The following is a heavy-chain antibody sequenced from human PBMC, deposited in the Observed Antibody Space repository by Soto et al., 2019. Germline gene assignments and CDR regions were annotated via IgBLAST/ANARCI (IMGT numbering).Heavy chain of an antibody. CDR3: ARYSVVVVPAAMDDAFDI. V-gene: IGHV1-69*02. J-gene: IGHJ3*02. CDR2: IIPILGIA. D-gene: IGHD2-2*01. Sequence: KGLEWMGRIIPILGIANYAQKFQGRVTITADKSTSTAYMELSSLRSEDTAVYYCARYSVVVVPAAMDDAFDIWGQGTMVTVSS.